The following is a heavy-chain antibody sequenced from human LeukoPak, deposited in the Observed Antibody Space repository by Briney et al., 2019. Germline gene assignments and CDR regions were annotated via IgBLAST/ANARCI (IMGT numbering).Heavy chain of an antibody. J-gene: IGHJ5*02. V-gene: IGHV1-2*02. CDR2: INPKNGYA. Sequence: ASVKVSCKASGYSFTGYYMHWVRQVPGQGFEWLGWINPKNGYATYAGNFLGRLTMTSDKSTSTVSMDLISLRSDDTAIYYCAKAGRSDYFLMWFDPWGEGALVTVSS. D-gene: IGHD3-10*01. CDR1: GYSFTGYY. CDR3: AKAGRSDYFLMWFDP.